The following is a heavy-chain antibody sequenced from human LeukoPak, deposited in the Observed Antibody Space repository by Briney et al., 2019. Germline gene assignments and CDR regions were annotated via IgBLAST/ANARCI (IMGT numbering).Heavy chain of an antibody. CDR2: IKSQIDGGTP. CDR1: GFTVSNAW. Sequence: GGSLRLSCAASGFTVSNAWMSCVSQARGKWLEWVGRIKSQIDGGTPDYAGPVKGRFTISRDDSKNTLFLQMNSLKIEDTAIYYCTAVVGYCGGGICHIIDYWGQGTLVTVSS. V-gene: IGHV3-15*01. J-gene: IGHJ4*02. CDR3: TAVVGYCGGGICHIIDY. D-gene: IGHD2-15*01.